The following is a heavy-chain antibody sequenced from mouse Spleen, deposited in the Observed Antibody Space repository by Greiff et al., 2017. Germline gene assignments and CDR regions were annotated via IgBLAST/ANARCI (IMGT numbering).Heavy chain of an antibody. J-gene: IGHJ2*01. CDR1: GYSITSGYY. V-gene: IGHV3-6*01. Sequence: ESGPGLVKPSQSLSLTCSVTGYSITSGYYWNWIRQFPGNKLEWMGYISYDGSNNYNPSLKNRISITRDTSKNQFFLKLNSVTTEDTATYYCAKDWDYWGQGTTLTVSS. CDR2: ISYDGSN. CDR3: AKDWDY.